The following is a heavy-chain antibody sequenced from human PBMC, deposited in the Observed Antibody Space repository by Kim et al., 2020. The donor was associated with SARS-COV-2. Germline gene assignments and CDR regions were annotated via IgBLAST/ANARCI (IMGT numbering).Heavy chain of an antibody. J-gene: IGHJ4*02. CDR3: ANHGEYYYGSGSYYNY. Sequence: SLKSRVTISVDTSKNQFSLKLSSVTAADTAVYYCANHGEYYYGSGSYYNYWGQGTLVTVSS. V-gene: IGHV4-39*01. D-gene: IGHD3-10*01.